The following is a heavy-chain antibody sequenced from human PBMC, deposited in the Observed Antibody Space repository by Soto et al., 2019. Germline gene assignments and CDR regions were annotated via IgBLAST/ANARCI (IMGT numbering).Heavy chain of an antibody. V-gene: IGHV1-18*01. CDR3: ARGDSTDCSNGVCSFFYNHDMDV. Sequence: QVQLVQSPSELKEPGDSLKVACKASAYTFTASGISWVRQTPGQGLEWMGWISTSNGYTTYAQKFQDRITLTADTSTDTAYMELRSLTSDDTAFYFCARGDSTDCSNGVCSFFYNHDMDVWGQGTTVTVSS. D-gene: IGHD2-8*01. CDR2: ISTSNGYT. CDR1: AYTFTASG. J-gene: IGHJ6*02.